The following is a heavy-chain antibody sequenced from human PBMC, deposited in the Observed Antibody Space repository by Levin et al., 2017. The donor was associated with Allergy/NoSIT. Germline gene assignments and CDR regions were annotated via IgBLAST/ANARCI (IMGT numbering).Heavy chain of an antibody. J-gene: IGHJ3*02. V-gene: IGHV1-46*01. CDR2: INPNSGST. Sequence: ASVKVSCKASGYTFTNYYMHWVRQAPGQGLEWMGIINPNSGSTNYAQKLQGRVTMTRDTSTSTVYMELSSLRSEDTAVYYCARGLYDGRDDAFDIWGQGTMVTVSS. D-gene: IGHD3-22*01. CDR3: ARGLYDGRDDAFDI. CDR1: GYTFTNYY.